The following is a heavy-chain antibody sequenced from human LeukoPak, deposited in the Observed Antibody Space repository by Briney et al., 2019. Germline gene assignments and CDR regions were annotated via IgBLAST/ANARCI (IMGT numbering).Heavy chain of an antibody. J-gene: IGHJ4*02. V-gene: IGHV1-3*01. CDR3: ARDDCGDTCYPGGY. CDR1: RYTFTNYV. CDR2: INAGNGDT. Sequence: AAVKVSPKASRYTFTNYVIHWVRPAPRQRPEWMGWINAGNGDTKYSHHFQGRVTITRETSASTAYMEMSSLTSEDTALYYCARDDCGDTCYPGGYWGQGTLVTVSS. D-gene: IGHD2-21*01.